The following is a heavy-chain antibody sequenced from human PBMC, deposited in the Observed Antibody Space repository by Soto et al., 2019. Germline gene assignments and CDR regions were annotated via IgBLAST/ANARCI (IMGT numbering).Heavy chain of an antibody. D-gene: IGHD1-26*01. Sequence: QVQLVQSGAEVRRPGSSVKVSCRTSGGALSSNSISWVRQAPGLGLEWMGGIIPILRAANYAQKFQGRVTITADESTSTVYMDLASLTSEDTAMYYCATGRLGGVYFFDYWGQGTLVTVSS. CDR2: IIPILRAA. CDR1: GGALSSNS. J-gene: IGHJ4*02. V-gene: IGHV1-69*01. CDR3: ATGRLGGVYFFDY.